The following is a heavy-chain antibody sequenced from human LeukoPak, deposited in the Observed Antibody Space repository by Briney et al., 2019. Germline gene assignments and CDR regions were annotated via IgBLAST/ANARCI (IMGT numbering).Heavy chain of an antibody. J-gene: IGHJ3*01. V-gene: IGHV4-59*01. CDR3: ARDQYDGDAFDV. D-gene: IGHD3-3*01. CDR2: IYYSGST. Sequence: SETLSLTCTVSGGSISSYDWSWIRQPPGKGLEWIGYIYYSGSTNYIPSLKSRVTMSVDTSKNQFSLKLSSVTAADTAVYYCARDQYDGDAFDVWGQGTMVTVSS. CDR1: GGSISSYD.